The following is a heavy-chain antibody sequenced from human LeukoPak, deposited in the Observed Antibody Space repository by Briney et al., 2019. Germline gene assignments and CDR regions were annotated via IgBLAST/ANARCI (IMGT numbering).Heavy chain of an antibody. CDR3: ATTDTAMVRSWYFDL. J-gene: IGHJ2*01. Sequence: ASVTVSCKVSGYTLTELSMHWVRQAPGKGLEWMGGFDPEDGETIYAQKFQGRVTMTEDTSTDTAYMELSSLRSEDTAVYYCATTDTAMVRSWYFDLWGRGTLVTVSS. V-gene: IGHV1-24*01. D-gene: IGHD5-18*01. CDR2: FDPEDGET. CDR1: GYTLTELS.